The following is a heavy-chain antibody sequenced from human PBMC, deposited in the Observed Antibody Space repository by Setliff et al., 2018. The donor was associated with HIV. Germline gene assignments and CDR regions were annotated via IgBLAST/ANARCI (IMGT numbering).Heavy chain of an antibody. D-gene: IGHD3-3*01. CDR3: ARVFGVVIPFDP. CDR1: GGSFSGYY. Sequence: SETLSLTCAVYGGSFSGYYWSWIRQSPGKGLEWIGEINYGRTTNYNPSLESRVTISVDTSKNQFSLKLSSVTAADTAVYYCARVFGVVIPFDPWGQGTLVTVSS. V-gene: IGHV4-34*01. CDR2: INYGRTT. J-gene: IGHJ5*02.